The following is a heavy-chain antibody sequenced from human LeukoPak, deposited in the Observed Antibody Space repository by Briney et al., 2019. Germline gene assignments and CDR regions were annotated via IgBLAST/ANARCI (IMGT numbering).Heavy chain of an antibody. CDR2: IRYDGSNK. CDR1: GFTFSSYG. D-gene: IGHD3-3*01. Sequence: PGGSLRLSCAASGFTFSSYGMHWVRQAPGKGLEWVAFIRYDGSNKYYADSVKGRFTISRDNSKNSLYLQMNSLRAEDTAVYYCARVYDFWSGYYGGYYYYYMDVWGKGTTVTVSS. J-gene: IGHJ6*03. V-gene: IGHV3-30*02. CDR3: ARVYDFWSGYYGGYYYYYMDV.